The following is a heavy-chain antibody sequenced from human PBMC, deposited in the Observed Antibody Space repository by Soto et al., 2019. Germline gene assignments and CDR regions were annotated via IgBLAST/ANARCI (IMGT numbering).Heavy chain of an antibody. CDR3: ASLMSSGYYYGMDV. CDR2: IIPILGIA. CDR1: GGTFSSYT. V-gene: IGHV1-69*02. J-gene: IGHJ6*02. D-gene: IGHD3-10*01. Sequence: QVQLVQSGAEVKKPGSSVKVSCKASGGTFSSYTISWVRQAPGQGLEWMGRIIPILGIANYAQKFQGRVTITADKSTSTDYMELSSLRSEDTAVYYCASLMSSGYYYGMDVWGQGPTVTVSS.